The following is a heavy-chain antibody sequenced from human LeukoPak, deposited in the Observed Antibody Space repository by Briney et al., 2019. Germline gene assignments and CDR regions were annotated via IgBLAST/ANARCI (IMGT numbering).Heavy chain of an antibody. CDR2: VRYDGSQK. V-gene: IGHV3-30*02. Sequence: PGGSLRLSCAASGFTFSSYDMYWVRQAPGKGLDWVAFVRYDGSQKYYADSVKGRFTLSRGNSKNTLYLQMNSLRAEDTAVFYCAKGGARLHSYYFDYWGQGTLVTVS. CDR1: GFTFSSYD. J-gene: IGHJ4*02. D-gene: IGHD1-26*01. CDR3: AKGGARLHSYYFDY.